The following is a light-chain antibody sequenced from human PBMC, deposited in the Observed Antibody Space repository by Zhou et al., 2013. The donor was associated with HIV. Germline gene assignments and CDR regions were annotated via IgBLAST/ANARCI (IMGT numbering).Light chain of an antibody. V-gene: IGKV1-12*01. Sequence: DIQMTQSPSSVSASVGDRITITCRASQGISKWLAWYQQQPGKAPKVLIYGASSLQSGVPSRFSGSGSGTDFTLTISSLQPEDFATYYCQHSYNTPRTFGQGTKVEVK. J-gene: IGKJ1*01. CDR1: QGISKW. CDR3: QHSYNTPRT. CDR2: GAS.